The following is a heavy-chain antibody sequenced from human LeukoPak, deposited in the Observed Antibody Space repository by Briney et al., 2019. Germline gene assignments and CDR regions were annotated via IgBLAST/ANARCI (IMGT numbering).Heavy chain of an antibody. CDR3: AMIRSGWYFDY. CDR1: GITVSSNY. V-gene: IGHV3-66*01. Sequence: GGSLRLSCAASGITVSSNYMNWVRQAPGKGLEWVSVIYSGDSTYYTDSVKGRFTISRDNSKNTLYLQMDSLRAEDTAVYYCAMIRSGWYFDYWGQGTLVTVSS. D-gene: IGHD6-19*01. CDR2: IYSGDST. J-gene: IGHJ4*02.